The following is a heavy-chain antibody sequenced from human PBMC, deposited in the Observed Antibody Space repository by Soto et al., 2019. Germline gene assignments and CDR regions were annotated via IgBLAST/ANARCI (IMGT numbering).Heavy chain of an antibody. CDR3: AAGSEIGSSSGFDY. CDR1: GGSISISSYY. V-gene: IGHV4-39*01. CDR2: IYYSGST. D-gene: IGHD6-6*01. Sequence: SETLSLTCTVSGGSISISSYYWGWIRQPPGKGLEWIGSIYYSGSTYYNPSLKSRVTISVDTSKNQFSLKLSSVTAADTAVYYCAAGSEIGSSSGFDYWGQGTLVTVSS. J-gene: IGHJ4*02.